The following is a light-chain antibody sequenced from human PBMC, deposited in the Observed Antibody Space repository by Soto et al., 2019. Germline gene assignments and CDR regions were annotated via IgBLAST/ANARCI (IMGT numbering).Light chain of an antibody. CDR1: NSAIGGYNF. V-gene: IGLV2-14*01. Sequence: QSALTQAASVSGSPGQSITISCVGTNSAIGGYNFVSWYQQHPGKAPKLMIFEVNKRPSGVSNRFSGSKSGNTASLTISGLQAEDEADYFCFSYTTGTTNVFGTGTKLTVL. J-gene: IGLJ1*01. CDR3: FSYTTGTTNV. CDR2: EVN.